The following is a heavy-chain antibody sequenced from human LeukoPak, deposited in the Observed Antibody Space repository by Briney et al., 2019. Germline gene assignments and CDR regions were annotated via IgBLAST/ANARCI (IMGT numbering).Heavy chain of an antibody. Sequence: SETLSLTCTVSGGSISSYYWGWIRQPPGKGLEWIGSTYYSGSTYYNPSLKSRVTISVDTSKNQFSLKLSSVTAADTAVYYCARRRRFLEWLDAFDIWGQGTMVTVSS. CDR2: TYYSGST. J-gene: IGHJ3*02. V-gene: IGHV4-39*01. CDR3: ARRRRFLEWLDAFDI. CDR1: GGSISSYY. D-gene: IGHD3-3*01.